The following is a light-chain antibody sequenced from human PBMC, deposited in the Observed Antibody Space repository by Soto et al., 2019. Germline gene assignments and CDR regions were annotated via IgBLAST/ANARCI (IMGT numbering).Light chain of an antibody. CDR3: QKFNKWPWT. J-gene: IGKJ1*01. CDR2: GAS. CDR1: QSVSSGH. Sequence: DIVLTQSPGTLSLSPGERASHSCRASQSVSSGHLAWYQQKPGQAPRLLIYGASARATGIPDRVSGSGSGTEFTLTISNLQSEDFAIYFCQKFNKWPWTFGQGTKVDIK. V-gene: IGKV3D-15*01.